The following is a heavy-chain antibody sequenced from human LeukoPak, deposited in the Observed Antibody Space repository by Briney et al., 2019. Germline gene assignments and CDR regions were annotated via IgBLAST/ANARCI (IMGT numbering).Heavy chain of an antibody. CDR1: GYSFTTYW. D-gene: IGHD6-19*01. Sequence: GESLKISCKGSGYSFTTYWIGWVRQMPGKGLEWVGIIYPGDSDTRYSPSFQGQVTFSADKSITTAYLQWSSLKASDTAMYYCARLVAVAGLSWYFDYWGQGALVTVSS. V-gene: IGHV5-51*01. CDR2: IYPGDSDT. CDR3: ARLVAVAGLSWYFDY. J-gene: IGHJ4*02.